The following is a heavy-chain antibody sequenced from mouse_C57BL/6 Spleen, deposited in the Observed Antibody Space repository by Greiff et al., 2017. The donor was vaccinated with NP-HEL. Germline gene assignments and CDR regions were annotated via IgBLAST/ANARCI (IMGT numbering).Heavy chain of an antibody. CDR3: ARRNYDYLFAY. CDR1: GYTFTSYW. CDR2: IDPSDSYT. V-gene: IGHV1-50*01. Sequence: VQLQQSGAELVKPGASVKLSCKASGYTFTSYWMQWVKQRPGQGLEWIGEIDPSDSYTNYNQKFKGKATLTVDTSSSTAYMQLSSLTSEDSAVYYCARRNYDYLFAYWGQGTLVTVSA. D-gene: IGHD2-4*01. J-gene: IGHJ3*01.